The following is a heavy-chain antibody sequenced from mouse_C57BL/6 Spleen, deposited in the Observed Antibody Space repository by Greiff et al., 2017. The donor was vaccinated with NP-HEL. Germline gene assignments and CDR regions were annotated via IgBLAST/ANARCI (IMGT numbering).Heavy chain of an antibody. V-gene: IGHV1-26*01. CDR1: GYTFTDYY. J-gene: IGHJ3*01. CDR3: ARGKLWFAY. Sequence: LVEPGASVKISCKASGYTFTDYYMNWVKQSHGKSLEWIGDINPNNGGTSYNQKFKGKATLTVDKSSSTAYMELRSLTSEDSAVYYCARGKLWFAYWGQGTLVTVSA. CDR2: INPNNGGT.